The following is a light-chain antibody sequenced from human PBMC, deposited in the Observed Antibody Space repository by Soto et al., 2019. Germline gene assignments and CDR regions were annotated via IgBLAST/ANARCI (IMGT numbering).Light chain of an antibody. J-gene: IGKJ2*01. V-gene: IGKV3-20*01. CDR2: GAS. Sequence: EIVLTQSPGTLSLSPGERATLSCRASQRVPANYLAWYQQKPGQAPRLLIFGASTRATGIPDRFSGSGSGTDLTLTISSLEPEDFAVYYCHQYGVSSGTFGQGTNVEIK. CDR1: QRVPANY. CDR3: HQYGVSSGT.